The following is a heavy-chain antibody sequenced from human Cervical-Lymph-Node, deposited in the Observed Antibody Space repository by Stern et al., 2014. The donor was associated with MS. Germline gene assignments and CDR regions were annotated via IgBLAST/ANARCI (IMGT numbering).Heavy chain of an antibody. V-gene: IGHV3-30-3*01. J-gene: IGHJ4*02. CDR3: AREDYRNYSPHIDY. D-gene: IGHD4-11*01. CDR1: GLSFTGHT. CDR2: ISYDGSKK. Sequence: MQLGESGGGVVQPGRSLRLSCAASGLSFTGHTMHWVRQAPGKGLEWVTYISYDGSKKQYAGSVKGRFTISRDTSKNTLYLQMNSLRVEDTALYYCAREDYRNYSPHIDYWGQGTLVTVSS.